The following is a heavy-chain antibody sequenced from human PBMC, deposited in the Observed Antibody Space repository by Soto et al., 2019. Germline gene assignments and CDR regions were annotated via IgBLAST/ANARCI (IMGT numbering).Heavy chain of an antibody. D-gene: IGHD6-19*01. Sequence: GASVKVSCKASGYTFTSYARHWVRQAPGQRLEWMGWINAGNGNRKYSQNFQGRVTITRDTSASIAYMELSSLTSEDTAVYYCARGGSGWPLDYWGQGTLVTVSS. CDR3: ARGGSGWPLDY. CDR2: INAGNGNR. CDR1: GYTFTSYA. J-gene: IGHJ4*01. V-gene: IGHV1-3*01.